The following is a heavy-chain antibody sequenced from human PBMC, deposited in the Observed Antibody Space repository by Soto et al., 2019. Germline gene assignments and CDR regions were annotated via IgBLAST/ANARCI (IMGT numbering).Heavy chain of an antibody. CDR3: ARILQRDYYDSSGFYY. CDR2: ISGSGGST. Sequence: EVQLLESGGGLVQPGGSLRLSCAASGFTFSSYAMSWVRQAPGKGLEWVSAISGSGGSTYYADSVKGRFTISRDNSKNTLYLQMNSLRAEDTAVYYCARILQRDYYDSSGFYYWGQGTLVTVSS. J-gene: IGHJ4*02. D-gene: IGHD3-22*01. V-gene: IGHV3-23*01. CDR1: GFTFSSYA.